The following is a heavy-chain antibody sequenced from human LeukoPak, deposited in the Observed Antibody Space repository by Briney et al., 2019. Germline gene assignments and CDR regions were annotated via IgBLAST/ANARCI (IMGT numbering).Heavy chain of an antibody. J-gene: IGHJ5*02. CDR3: ARAYAPQVPAAKFDWFDP. CDR2: IFYSGYT. Sequence: SETLSLTCTVSGGSISSYYWGWIRQLPGKGLEGIGNIFYSGYTKYNPALKSRVTISVDTSKNQFSLKLSSVTAADTAVYYCARAYAPQVPAAKFDWFDPWGQGTLVTVSS. CDR1: GGSISSYY. V-gene: IGHV4-59*01. D-gene: IGHD2-2*01.